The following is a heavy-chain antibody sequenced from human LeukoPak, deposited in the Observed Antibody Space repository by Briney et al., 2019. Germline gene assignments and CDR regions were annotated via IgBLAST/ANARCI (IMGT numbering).Heavy chain of an antibody. CDR3: ARLDTAMVSGMDV. J-gene: IGHJ6*02. CDR1: GFTFSSYA. Sequence: AGGSLRLSCAASGFTFSSYAMSWIRQPPGKGLEWNGYIYYSGSTNYNPSLKSRVTISVDTSKNQFSLKLSSVTAADTAVYYCARLDTAMVSGMDVWGQGTTVTVSS. CDR2: IYYSGST. V-gene: IGHV4-59*01. D-gene: IGHD5-18*01.